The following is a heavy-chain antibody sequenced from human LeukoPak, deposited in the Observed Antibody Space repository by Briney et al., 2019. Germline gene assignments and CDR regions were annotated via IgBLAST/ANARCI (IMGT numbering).Heavy chain of an antibody. CDR3: ARLGMDTNYHYHYMDV. J-gene: IGHJ6*03. V-gene: IGHV4-59*11. D-gene: IGHD5-18*01. CDR2: IHDSGST. Sequence: SETLSLTCTVSGGSMSSHYWSWIRQPPGKGLEYIGYIHDSGSTNYNPSLKSRATISLDTSKNQFSLKLSSVTAADTAVYYCARLGMDTNYHYHYMDVWGKGTTVTVSS. CDR1: GGSMSSHY.